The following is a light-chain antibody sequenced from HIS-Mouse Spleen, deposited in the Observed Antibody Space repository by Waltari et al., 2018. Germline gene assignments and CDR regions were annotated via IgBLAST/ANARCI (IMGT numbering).Light chain of an antibody. Sequence: QAVVTQEPSLTVSPGGTVPPTCGSSTGAVTSGNYPHWFQQKPRQAPRTLIYDTSNKPSWTPARFSGSLLGGKAALTLSGAQPEDEAEYYCLLSYSGARVFGGGTKLTVL. CDR1: TGAVTSGNY. J-gene: IGLJ2*01. CDR2: DTS. V-gene: IGLV7-46*01. CDR3: LLSYSGARV.